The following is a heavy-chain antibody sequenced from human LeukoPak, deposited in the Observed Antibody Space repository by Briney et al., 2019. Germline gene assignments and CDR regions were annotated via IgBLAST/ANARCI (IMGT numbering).Heavy chain of an antibody. Sequence: SGTLSLTCTVSGGSISSSSYYWGWIRQPPGKGLEWIGNIYYSESTYYNPSLKSRVTISVATSKNQFSLKLNSVTAADTAVYYCARHRGSDPPDYWGQGTLVTVS. D-gene: IGHD3-10*01. CDR1: GGSISSSSYY. CDR3: ARHRGSDPPDY. J-gene: IGHJ4*02. V-gene: IGHV4-39*01. CDR2: IYYSEST.